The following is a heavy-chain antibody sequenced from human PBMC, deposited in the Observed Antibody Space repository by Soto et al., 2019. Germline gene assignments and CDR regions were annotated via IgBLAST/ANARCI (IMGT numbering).Heavy chain of an antibody. V-gene: IGHV4-39*01. CDR1: GGSISSSSYY. CDR3: PAIPKYRYYFDY. D-gene: IGHD5-12*01. CDR2: IYYSGST. Sequence: QLQLQESGPGLVKPSETLSLTCTVSGGSISSSSYYWGWIRQPPGKGLEWIGSIYYSGSTYYNPSLKSRVTISVDTSNNQFSLKLSSVTAADTAVYYCPAIPKYRYYFDYWGQGTLVTVSS. J-gene: IGHJ4*02.